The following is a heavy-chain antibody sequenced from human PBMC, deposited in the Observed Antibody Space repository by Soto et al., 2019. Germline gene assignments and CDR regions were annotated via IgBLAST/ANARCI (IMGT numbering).Heavy chain of an antibody. CDR2: IYYSGST. J-gene: IGHJ3*02. V-gene: IGHV4-31*03. CDR3: ARGILRGEDAFDI. Sequence: SETLSLTCTVSGGSISSGGYYWSWIRQHPGKGLEWIGYIYYSGSTYYNPSLKSRVTISVDTSKNQFSLKLSSVTAADTAVYYCARGILRGEDAFDIWGQGTMVTVSS. CDR1: GGSISSGGYY. D-gene: IGHD3-10*01.